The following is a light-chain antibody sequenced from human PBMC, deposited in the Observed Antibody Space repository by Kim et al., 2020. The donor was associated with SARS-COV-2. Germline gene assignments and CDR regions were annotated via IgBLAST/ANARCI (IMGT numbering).Light chain of an antibody. CDR1: QSIGTN. J-gene: IGKJ2*01. CDR3: QQYNNWFPYT. Sequence: SPGERAIPSCGASQSIGTNLAWYHKKPGQAPRLLIYGASTRATGVPARISGSASGSDFTLTISTLQSGDFGIYYCQQYNNWFPYTFGQGTELEI. V-gene: IGKV3-15*01. CDR2: GAS.